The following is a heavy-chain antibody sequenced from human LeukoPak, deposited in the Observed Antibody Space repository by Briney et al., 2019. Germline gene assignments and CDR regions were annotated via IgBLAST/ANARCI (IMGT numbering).Heavy chain of an antibody. J-gene: IGHJ4*02. Sequence: GGSLRLSCAASGFTFSNYDMGWVRQAPGEGLEWVSTISGSGTSTYYTDSVKGRFTISRDNPKNAQYLQMNSLRAEDTAVYYCAKAIAATGRWWIFDYWGQGTLVTVSS. CDR1: GFTFSNYD. V-gene: IGHV3-23*01. CDR2: ISGSGTST. D-gene: IGHD6-13*01. CDR3: AKAIAATGRWWIFDY.